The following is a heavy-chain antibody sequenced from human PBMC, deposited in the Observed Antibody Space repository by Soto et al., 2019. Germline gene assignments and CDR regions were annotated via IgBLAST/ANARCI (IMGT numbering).Heavy chain of an antibody. CDR1: GFTFSAYA. CDR3: XXXXXXXXXSNWGKPYYYYMDV. CDR2: TSGGGGST. V-gene: IGHV3-23*01. Sequence: EVKLLEPGGGLVQPGGSLRLSCAASGFTFSAYAMSWVRQAPGKGLEWVSATSGGGGSTYYADSVMGRFTISRDNSENXVYXQMXXXXAXXXXXXXXXXXXXXXXXSNWGKPYYYYMDV. J-gene: IGHJ6*03. D-gene: IGHD6-13*01.